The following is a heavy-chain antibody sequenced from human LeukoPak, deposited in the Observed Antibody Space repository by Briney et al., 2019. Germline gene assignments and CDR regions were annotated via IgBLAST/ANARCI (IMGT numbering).Heavy chain of an antibody. Sequence: GGSLRLSCAASGFTFSRYWMDWVSHAPGKGLGWVSRINSDGSSIMYADSVKGRFTISRDNAKHPLYLQMNSLRVEDTAVYYCARQGRVRLYHFDCWGQGTLVTVSS. CDR3: ARQGRVRLYHFDC. V-gene: IGHV3-74*03. CDR2: INSDGSSI. D-gene: IGHD2-2*01. CDR1: GFTFSRYW. J-gene: IGHJ4*02.